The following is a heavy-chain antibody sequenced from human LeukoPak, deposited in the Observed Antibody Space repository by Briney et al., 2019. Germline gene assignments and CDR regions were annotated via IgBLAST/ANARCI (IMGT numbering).Heavy chain of an antibody. CDR3: AKEPDP. Sequence: TSETLSLTCTVSGGSINNYYWSWMRQPAGKGLEWIGRIYTDGGATYNPSLKSRVTMSVDTSKNQFSLKLSSVTAADTAVYYCAKEPDPWGQGTLVTVSS. V-gene: IGHV4-4*07. J-gene: IGHJ5*02. CDR1: GGSINNYY. CDR2: IYTDGGA.